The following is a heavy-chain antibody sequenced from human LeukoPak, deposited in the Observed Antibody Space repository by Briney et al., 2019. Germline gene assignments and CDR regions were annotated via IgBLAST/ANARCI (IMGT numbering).Heavy chain of an antibody. CDR1: GGSFSGYY. D-gene: IGHD6-19*01. Sequence: SETLSLTCAVYGGSFSGYYWSWIRQPPGKGLEYIGESNHSGSTNYNPSLKSRVTISVDTSKNQFSLKLSSVTAADTAVYYCALQKEVAVAANYYYMDVWGKGTTVTVSS. J-gene: IGHJ6*03. CDR3: ALQKEVAVAANYYYMDV. CDR2: SNHSGST. V-gene: IGHV4-34*01.